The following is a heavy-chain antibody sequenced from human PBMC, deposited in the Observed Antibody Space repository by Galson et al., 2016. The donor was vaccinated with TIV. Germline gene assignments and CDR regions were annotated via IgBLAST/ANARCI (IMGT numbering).Heavy chain of an antibody. D-gene: IGHD3/OR15-3a*01. Sequence: SLRLSCAASGFTFSKYWMHWVRQAPEKGLVWISRTNVDGSSTSYADSVKGRVTISRDNARNTLYLLMNSLRVEGTAVYYCVRGGLEPFDYWGHGTLVTVSS. CDR3: VRGGLEPFDY. V-gene: IGHV3-74*01. CDR1: GFTFSKYW. J-gene: IGHJ4*01. CDR2: TNVDGSST.